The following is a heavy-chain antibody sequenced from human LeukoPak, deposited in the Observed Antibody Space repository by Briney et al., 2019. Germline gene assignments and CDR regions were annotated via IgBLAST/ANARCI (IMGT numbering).Heavy chain of an antibody. Sequence: GGSLRLSCAASGFTFSSYAMNWVRQAPGKGLEWVSGISGSGGSTYYADSVKGRFTISRDNSKNTLYLQVNSLRAEDTALYYCAKDQTPYGSGSYPPIDYWGQGTLVTVSS. V-gene: IGHV3-23*01. J-gene: IGHJ4*02. CDR2: ISGSGGST. CDR1: GFTFSSYA. CDR3: AKDQTPYGSGSYPPIDY. D-gene: IGHD3-10*01.